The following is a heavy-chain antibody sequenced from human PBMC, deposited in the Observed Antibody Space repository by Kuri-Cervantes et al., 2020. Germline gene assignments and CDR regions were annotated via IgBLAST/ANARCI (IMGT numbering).Heavy chain of an antibody. D-gene: IGHD3-16*01. J-gene: IGHJ4*02. Sequence: GESLKISCAASGFTFSSYAMHWVRQAPGKGLEWVAVISYDGSNKCYADSVKGRFTISRDNAKNSLYLQMNSLRAEDTAVYYCASYTNFWGSYTEYWGQGTLVTVSS. V-gene: IGHV3-30*07. CDR3: ASYTNFWGSYTEY. CDR1: GFTFSSYA. CDR2: ISYDGSNK.